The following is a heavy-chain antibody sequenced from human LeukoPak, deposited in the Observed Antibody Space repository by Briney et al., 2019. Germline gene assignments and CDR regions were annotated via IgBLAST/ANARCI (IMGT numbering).Heavy chain of an antibody. Sequence: GSSVKVSCKASGGTFSSYAISWVRQAPGQGLEWMGRIIPILGIANYAQKFQGRVTITADKSTSTAYMELSSLRSEDTAVYYCARDAFYSSWYDEYLQHWGQGTLVTVSS. J-gene: IGHJ1*01. V-gene: IGHV1-69*04. D-gene: IGHD6-13*01. CDR3: ARDAFYSSWYDEYLQH. CDR2: IIPILGIA. CDR1: GGTFSSYA.